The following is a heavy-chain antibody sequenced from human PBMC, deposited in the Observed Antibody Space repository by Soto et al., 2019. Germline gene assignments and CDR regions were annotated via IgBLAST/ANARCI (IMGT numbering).Heavy chain of an antibody. CDR2: IYYSGST. CDR1: GGSISSYY. D-gene: IGHD1-1*01. CDR3: ASDYWAGTYYGMDV. V-gene: IGHV4-59*08. Sequence: SETLSLTCTGSGGSISSYYWTWIRQPPGKGLEWIGYIYYSGSTNYNPSLKSRVTISVATSKTQFSLKLSSVTAADTAVYYCASDYWAGTYYGMDVWGQGTTVTVSS. J-gene: IGHJ6*02.